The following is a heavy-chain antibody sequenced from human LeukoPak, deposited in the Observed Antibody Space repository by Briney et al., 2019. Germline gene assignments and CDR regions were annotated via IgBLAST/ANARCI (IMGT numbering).Heavy chain of an antibody. CDR3: ARGANFWFDP. D-gene: IGHD5-24*01. Sequence: SETLSLTCTVSGYSSSRDYYWGWIRQPPGKGLEWIGSIYHSGSTYYNPSVKSRVTISVDTSKNQFSLKLSSVTAADTAVYYCARGANFWFDPWGQGTLVTVSS. CDR2: IYHSGST. CDR1: GYSSSRDYY. J-gene: IGHJ5*02. V-gene: IGHV4-38-2*02.